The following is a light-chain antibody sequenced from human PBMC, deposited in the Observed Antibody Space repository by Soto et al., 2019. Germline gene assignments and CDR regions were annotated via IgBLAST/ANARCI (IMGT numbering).Light chain of an antibody. J-gene: IGLJ1*01. CDR2: GNS. Sequence: QSVLTQPLSVSGASGQRVTISCTGSSSNIGAGYDVHWYQQLPETAPKLLIYGNSNRPSGVPDRFSGSKSGTSASLAITGLQAEDEADYYCQSYDSSLSGPYVFGTGTKVTVL. V-gene: IGLV1-40*01. CDR1: SSNIGAGYD. CDR3: QSYDSSLSGPYV.